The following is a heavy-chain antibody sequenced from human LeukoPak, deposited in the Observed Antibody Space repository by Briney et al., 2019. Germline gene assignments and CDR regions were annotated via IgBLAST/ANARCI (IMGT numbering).Heavy chain of an antibody. Sequence: SETLSLTCTVSGGSISRSSYYWGWIRQPAGKGLEWIGRIYTSGSTNYNPSLKSRVTISVDTSKNQFSLKLSSVTAADTAVYYCARVAQGAYSSSSWNYYYYYMDVWGKGTTVTVSS. CDR2: IYTSGST. D-gene: IGHD6-6*01. V-gene: IGHV4-61*02. CDR3: ARVAQGAYSSSSWNYYYYYMDV. J-gene: IGHJ6*03. CDR1: GGSISRSSYY.